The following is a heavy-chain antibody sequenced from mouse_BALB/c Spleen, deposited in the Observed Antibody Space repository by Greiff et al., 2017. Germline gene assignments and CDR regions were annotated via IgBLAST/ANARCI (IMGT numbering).Heavy chain of an antibody. J-gene: IGHJ2*01. CDR3: ARSYYYGSSYFDD. CDR2: IWAGGST. D-gene: IGHD1-1*01. CDR1: GFSLTSYG. V-gene: IGHV2-9*02. Sequence: QVQLKESGPGLVAPSQSLSITCTVSGFSLTSYGVHWVRQPPGKGLEWLGVIWAGGSTNYNSALMSRLSISKDNSKSQVFLKMNSLQTDDTAMYYCARSYYYGSSYFDDWGQGTTLTVAS.